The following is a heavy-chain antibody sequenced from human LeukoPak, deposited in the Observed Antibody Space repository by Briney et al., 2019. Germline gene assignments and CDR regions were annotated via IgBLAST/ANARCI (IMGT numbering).Heavy chain of an antibody. V-gene: IGHV4-4*07. CDR2: IYPSGST. Sequence: KPSETLSLTCTVPGGSISSYYWSWIRQPAGKGLEWIRRIYPSGSTNYNPSLKSRVTMSVDTSKNQFSLKLSSVTAADTAVYYCARDSSRSGYYGVVYAFDIWGQGTMVTVSS. J-gene: IGHJ3*02. CDR3: ARDSSRSGYYGVVYAFDI. CDR1: GGSISSYY. D-gene: IGHD3-22*01.